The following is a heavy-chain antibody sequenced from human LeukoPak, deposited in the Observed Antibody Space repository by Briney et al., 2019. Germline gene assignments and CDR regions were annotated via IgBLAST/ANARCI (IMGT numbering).Heavy chain of an antibody. D-gene: IGHD4-17*01. CDR2: ISGSGGST. V-gene: IGHV3-23*01. CDR1: GFIFSSYA. J-gene: IGHJ4*02. CDR3: AKEENGDGSRTDY. Sequence: GVSLRLSYATSGFIFSSYAMSWVRQAPGKGLEEVSAISGSGGSTYSEATEKGRFTISRDKSKNTRYLQMNSRRAEDTAVYSCAKEENGDGSRTDYWGQGTLVTVSS.